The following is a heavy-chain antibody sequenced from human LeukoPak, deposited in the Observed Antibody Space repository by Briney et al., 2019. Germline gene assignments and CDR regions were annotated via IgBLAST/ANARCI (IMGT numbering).Heavy chain of an antibody. CDR1: GFTFSNYS. J-gene: IGHJ4*02. CDR2: ISSSSSTI. D-gene: IGHD1-26*01. CDR3: ARDLVELLVPYYFDY. V-gene: IGHV3-48*02. Sequence: QPGGSLRLSCAASGFTFSNYSMNWVRQAPGKGLEWVSYISSSSSTIYYADSVKGRFTISRDNAKNSLYLQMNSLRDEDTAVYYCARDLVELLVPYYFDYWGQGTLVTVSS.